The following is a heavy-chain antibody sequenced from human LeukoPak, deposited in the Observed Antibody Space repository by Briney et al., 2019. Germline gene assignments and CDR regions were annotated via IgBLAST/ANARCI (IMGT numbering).Heavy chain of an antibody. D-gene: IGHD2-15*01. CDR3: ARPHVSGGNYYYMDV. CDR2: INHSGST. CDR1: GGSFSGYY. Sequence: PSETLSLTCAVYGGSFSGYYWSWIRQPPGKGLEWIGEINHSGSTNYNPSLKSRVTISIDTSKSQFSLKLSSVTAADTAIYYCARPHVSGGNYYYMDVWGKGTTVTVSS. V-gene: IGHV4-34*01. J-gene: IGHJ6*03.